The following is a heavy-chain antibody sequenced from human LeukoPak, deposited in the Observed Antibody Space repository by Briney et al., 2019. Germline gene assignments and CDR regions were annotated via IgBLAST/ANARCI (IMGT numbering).Heavy chain of an antibody. J-gene: IGHJ4*02. Sequence: GGSLRLSCAASGFTFSSYAMSWVRQAPGKGLEWVSAISGSGGSTYYADSVKGRFTISRDNSKNTLYLQMNSLRAEDTAVYYCAKTGYYDFWSGYYPHFDYWGQGTLVTVSS. V-gene: IGHV3-23*01. CDR2: ISGSGGST. CDR1: GFTFSSYA. CDR3: AKTGYYDFWSGYYPHFDY. D-gene: IGHD3-3*01.